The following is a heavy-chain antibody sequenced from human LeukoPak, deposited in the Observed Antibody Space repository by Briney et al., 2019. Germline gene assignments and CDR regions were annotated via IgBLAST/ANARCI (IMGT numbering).Heavy chain of an antibody. CDR1: GYTFTDYY. CDR3: ARRGSGNYYNVYYFDY. Sequence: GASVKFSCKASGYTFTDYYIHWVRQAPGQGLEWMGWINPNSGGTNYAQKFQDRVTMTRDASISTAYMELSSLRSDDTALYYCARRGSGNYYNVYYFDYWSQGTLVTVSS. CDR2: INPNSGGT. V-gene: IGHV1-2*02. J-gene: IGHJ4*02. D-gene: IGHD3-10*01.